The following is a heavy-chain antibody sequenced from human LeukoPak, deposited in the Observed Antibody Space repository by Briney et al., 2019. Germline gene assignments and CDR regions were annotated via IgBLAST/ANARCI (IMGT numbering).Heavy chain of an antibody. J-gene: IGHJ4*02. CDR2: ISSSSSYI. Sequence: GGSLRLSCAASGFTFSSYSMNWVRQAPGKGLEWVSSISSSSSYIYYADSVKGRFTISRDNAKNTLYLQMNSLRAEDTAVYYCARGGGRITGTGTDYWGQGTLVTVSS. CDR1: GFTFSSYS. D-gene: IGHD1/OR15-1a*01. V-gene: IGHV3-21*01. CDR3: ARGGGRITGTGTDY.